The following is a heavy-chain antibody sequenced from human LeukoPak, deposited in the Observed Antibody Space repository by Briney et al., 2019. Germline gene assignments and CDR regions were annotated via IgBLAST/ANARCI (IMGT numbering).Heavy chain of an antibody. CDR3: ASGPSYYYGMDV. V-gene: IGHV4-59*01. Sequence: SETLSLTCAVSGGSISSYYWSWIRQPPGKGLGWIGYIYYSGSTNYNPSLKSRVTISVDTSKNQFSLKLSSVTAAGTAVYYCASGPSYYYGMDVWGQGTTVTVSS. CDR1: GGSISSYY. CDR2: IYYSGST. J-gene: IGHJ6*02.